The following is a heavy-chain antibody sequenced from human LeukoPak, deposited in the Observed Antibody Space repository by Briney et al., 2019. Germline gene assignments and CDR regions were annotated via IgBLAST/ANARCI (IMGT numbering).Heavy chain of an antibody. J-gene: IGHJ4*02. CDR2: INPSGGST. V-gene: IGHV1-46*01. CDR3: ASAGPFWSGYWALDY. Sequence: ASVKVSCKASGYTFTSYYMHWVRQAPGQGLEWMGIINPSGGSTSYAQKFQGRVTMTSDMSTSTVYMELSSLRSEDTAVYYCASAGPFWSGYWALDYWGQGTLVTVSS. CDR1: GYTFTSYY. D-gene: IGHD3-3*01.